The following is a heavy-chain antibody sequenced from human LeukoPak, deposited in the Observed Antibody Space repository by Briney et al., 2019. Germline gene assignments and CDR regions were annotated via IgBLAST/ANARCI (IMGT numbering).Heavy chain of an antibody. V-gene: IGHV1-18*01. Sequence: ASVKVSCKASGYTFTSYGISWVRQAPGQGLEWMGWISAYNGNTNYAQKLQGRVTMTTDTSTSTAYMELRSLRSDDTAVYYCARGIAAAGDYYYYGMDVRGQGATVTVSS. J-gene: IGHJ6*02. D-gene: IGHD6-13*01. CDR2: ISAYNGNT. CDR3: ARGIAAAGDYYYYGMDV. CDR1: GYTFTSYG.